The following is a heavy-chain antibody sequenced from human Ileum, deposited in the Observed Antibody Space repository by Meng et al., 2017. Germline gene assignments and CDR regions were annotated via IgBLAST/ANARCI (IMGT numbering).Heavy chain of an antibody. J-gene: IGHJ6*02. D-gene: IGHD6-19*01. V-gene: IGHV3-30*04. CDR2: ISYDGSNE. CDR1: GFTFSNYA. CDR3: ARGAVAGSSYHYYGMDV. Sequence: GGSLRLSCAASGFTFSNYAIHWVRQAPGKGLEWVAVISYDGSNEFYADSVKGRFTISRDSSKNTLYLQMNSLRAEDTAVYYWARGAVAGSSYHYYGMDVWGQGTTVTVSS.